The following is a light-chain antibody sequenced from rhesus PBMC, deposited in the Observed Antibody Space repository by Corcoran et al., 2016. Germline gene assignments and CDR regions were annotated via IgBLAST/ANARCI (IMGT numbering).Light chain of an antibody. CDR3: LQSSNWPHWT. Sequence: EIVMTQSPATLSLSSGETSTLSRRASESVGSDLAWYQQKHGQAPKLVVHSAYFRATGIPDRFSGSESRSEFTLPIRCLEPEDVGVCFCLQSSNWPHWTFGQGTKVEIK. J-gene: IGKJ1*01. CDR1: ESVGSD. V-gene: IGKV3-40*03. CDR2: SAY.